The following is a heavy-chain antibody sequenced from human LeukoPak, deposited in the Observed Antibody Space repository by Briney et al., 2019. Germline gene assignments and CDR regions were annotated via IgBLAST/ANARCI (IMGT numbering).Heavy chain of an antibody. CDR1: GGSISSYY. CDR3: ARSTGLCSGGSCYSETYYFDY. V-gene: IGHV4-59*07. J-gene: IGHJ4*02. Sequence: PSDTLSLTCTVSGGSISSYYWSWIRQPPGKGLEWIGYIYYSGSTNYNPSLKSRVTISVDTSKNQFSLKLSSVTAADTAVYYCARSTGLCSGGSCYSETYYFDYWGQGTLVTVSS. CDR2: IYYSGST. D-gene: IGHD2-15*01.